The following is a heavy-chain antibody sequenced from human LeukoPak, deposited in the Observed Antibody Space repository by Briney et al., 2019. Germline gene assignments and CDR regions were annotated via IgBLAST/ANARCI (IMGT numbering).Heavy chain of an antibody. D-gene: IGHD3-3*01. Sequence: SETLSLTCTVSGGSISNYYWSWIRQSAGKGLEWIGRIYSTGSTNYNPSLKSRVTMSVDTSMNQFSLKLNSVTAADTAVYYCAREIGITIFGFDPWGQGTLVTVSS. J-gene: IGHJ5*02. CDR3: AREIGITIFGFDP. CDR1: GGSISNYY. CDR2: IYSTGST. V-gene: IGHV4-4*07.